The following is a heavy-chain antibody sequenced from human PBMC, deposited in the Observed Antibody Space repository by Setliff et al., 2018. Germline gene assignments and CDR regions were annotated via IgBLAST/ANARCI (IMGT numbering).Heavy chain of an antibody. J-gene: IGHJ6*03. Sequence: GGSLSLSCAASGFTFSSYGMHWVRQAPGKGLEWVAVIWYDGSNKYYADSVKGRFTISRDNSKNTLYLQMNSLRSEDTAVYYCARGRHPPWSGYPYYYMDVWGKGTTVTVSS. D-gene: IGHD3-3*01. CDR2: IWYDGSNK. V-gene: IGHV3-33*01. CDR3: ARGRHPPWSGYPYYYMDV. CDR1: GFTFSSYG.